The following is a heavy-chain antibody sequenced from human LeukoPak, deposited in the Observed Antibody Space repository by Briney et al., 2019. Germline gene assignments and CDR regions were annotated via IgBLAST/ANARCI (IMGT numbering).Heavy chain of an antibody. D-gene: IGHD6-19*01. Sequence: GGSLRLSCAASGFTVSSSYMSWVRQAPGKGLEWVSGISGSGGTTYYADSGRGRFTISRDNSKNTLFLQMNRLGAEDTAVYYCVKGSGRAVAATGKDHFDSWGQGTLVTVSS. J-gene: IGHJ4*02. CDR1: GFTVSSSY. V-gene: IGHV3-23*01. CDR3: VKGSGRAVAATGKDHFDS. CDR2: ISGSGGTT.